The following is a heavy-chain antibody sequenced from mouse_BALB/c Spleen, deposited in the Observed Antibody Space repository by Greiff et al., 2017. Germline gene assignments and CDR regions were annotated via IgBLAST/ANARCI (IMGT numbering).Heavy chain of an antibody. CDR2: IYWDDDK. CDR1: GFSLSTSGMG. D-gene: IGHD1-1*01. Sequence: ESGPGILQPSQTLSLTCSFSGFSLSTSGMGVSWIREPSGKGLEWLAHIYWDDDKRYNPSLKSRLTISKDTSRNQVFLKITSVDTADTATYYCARRGYYYGSSYAMDYWGQGTSVTVSS. J-gene: IGHJ4*01. CDR3: ARRGYYYGSSYAMDY. V-gene: IGHV8-12*01.